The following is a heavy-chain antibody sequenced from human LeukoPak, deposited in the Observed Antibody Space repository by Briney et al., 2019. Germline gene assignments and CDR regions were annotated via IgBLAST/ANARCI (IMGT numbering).Heavy chain of an antibody. CDR1: GFTFDDYA. Sequence: SVRSLRLSCAASGFTFDDYAIHSVRGAPGTGLEWVSVISGAGGSTYYADTVNGRFTISRDNSKTSLCLQMNNLRTEDTALYYCAKRNGYSYGSRVGFDYWGQGTLVTVSS. V-gene: IGHV3-43*02. CDR2: ISGAGGST. J-gene: IGHJ4*02. D-gene: IGHD5-18*01. CDR3: AKRNGYSYGSRVGFDY.